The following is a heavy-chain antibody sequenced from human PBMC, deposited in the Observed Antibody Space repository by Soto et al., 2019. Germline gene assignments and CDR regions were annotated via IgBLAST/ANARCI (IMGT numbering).Heavy chain of an antibody. CDR2: ISPYTGNT. CDR1: GYIFTKYG. Sequence: QVQLVQSGAEVKKPGASVKVSCKASGYIFTKYGISWIRQAPGQGLEWMGWISPYTGNTDSAQSFKGRGALSTETSTTTAYMELRSPRSDDPALYYCAKGTYISCVGGPAWFDPWGQGSLVTVSS. J-gene: IGHJ5*02. D-gene: IGHD3-16*01. V-gene: IGHV1-18*01. CDR3: AKGTYISCVGGPAWFDP.